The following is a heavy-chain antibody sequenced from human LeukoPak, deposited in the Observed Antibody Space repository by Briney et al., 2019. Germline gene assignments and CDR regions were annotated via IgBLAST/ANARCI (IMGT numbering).Heavy chain of an antibody. D-gene: IGHD5-12*01. J-gene: IGHJ4*02. CDR3: AKGGSGYDWDIDY. Sequence: PGRSLRLSCAASGFTFSSYGMHWVRQAPGKGPEWVAVIWYDGSNKYYADSVKGRFTISRDNSKNTLYLQMNSLRAEDTAVYYCAKGGSGYDWDIDYWGQGTLVTVSS. V-gene: IGHV3-33*06. CDR2: IWYDGSNK. CDR1: GFTFSSYG.